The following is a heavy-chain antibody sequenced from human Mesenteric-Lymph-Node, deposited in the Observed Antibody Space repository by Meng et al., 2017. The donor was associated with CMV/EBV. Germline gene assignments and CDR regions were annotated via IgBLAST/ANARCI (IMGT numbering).Heavy chain of an antibody. CDR3: ARGQWLVYYFDY. J-gene: IGHJ4*02. CDR1: GGSISDYY. D-gene: IGHD6-19*01. CDR2: VYYSGST. V-gene: IGHV4-59*01. Sequence: SETLSLTCTVSGGSISDYYWTWIRQPPGKGLEWIGYVYYSGSTNYNPSLKSRVTISVDTSKNQFSLKLTSVTAADTALYYCARGQWLVYYFDYWGQGTLVTVSS.